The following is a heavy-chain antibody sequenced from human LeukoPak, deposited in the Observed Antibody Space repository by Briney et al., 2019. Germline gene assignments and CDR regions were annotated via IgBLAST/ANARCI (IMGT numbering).Heavy chain of an antibody. CDR3: ARDPGNSSGYYFDY. Sequence: PGGSLRLSCAASGFTFSSYAMSWVRQAPGKGLEWVAVIWYDGSNKYYADSVKGRFTISRDNSKNTLYLQMNSLRAEDTAVYYCARDPGNSSGYYFDYWAREPWSPSPQ. D-gene: IGHD3-22*01. CDR2: IWYDGSNK. V-gene: IGHV3-33*08. J-gene: IGHJ4*02. CDR1: GFTFSSYA.